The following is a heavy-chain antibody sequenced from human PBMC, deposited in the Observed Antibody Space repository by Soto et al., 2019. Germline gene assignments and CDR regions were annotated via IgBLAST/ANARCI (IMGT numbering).Heavy chain of an antibody. V-gene: IGHV3-64*02. Sequence: EVQLVESGENLVQPGGSLRLSCEASGFTFSTYSMHWVRQFPGKGLEYISSISNNGGSTYYVDSVKGRFTISRDTSKNILYLQMGSLTAEDTAVYYCASGRRGAFDYWCQGILVTVSS. CDR3: ASGRRGAFDY. D-gene: IGHD3-10*01. CDR1: GFTFSTYS. J-gene: IGHJ4*02. CDR2: ISNNGGST.